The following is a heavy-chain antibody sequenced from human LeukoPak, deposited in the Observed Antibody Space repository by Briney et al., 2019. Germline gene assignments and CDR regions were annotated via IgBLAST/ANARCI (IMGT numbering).Heavy chain of an antibody. D-gene: IGHD6-13*01. J-gene: IGHJ4*02. Sequence: SGGSLRLSCAASGFTFSDYYMSWIRQAPGKGLEWVSYISSSGSTIYYADSVKGRFTISRDNAKNSLYLQMNSLRAEDTAVYYCARSSSWYVVYDYWGQGTLVTVSS. CDR3: ARSSSWYVVYDY. CDR1: GFTFSDYY. V-gene: IGHV3-11*04. CDR2: ISSSGSTI.